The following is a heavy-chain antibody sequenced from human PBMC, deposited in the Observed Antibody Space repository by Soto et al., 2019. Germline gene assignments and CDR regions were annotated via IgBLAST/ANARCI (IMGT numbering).Heavy chain of an antibody. V-gene: IGHV3-48*01. Sequence: QPGGSLRLSCAASGFTFSAYSMNWVRQAPGKGLEWVSFIGSTGSVTHYADSVMGRFTISRDNSKNTLYLQMNGLRVEDTAVYYCAKDRLAGNFDYWGQGTQVTVSS. CDR1: GFTFSAYS. CDR2: IGSTGSVT. J-gene: IGHJ4*02. CDR3: AKDRLAGNFDY.